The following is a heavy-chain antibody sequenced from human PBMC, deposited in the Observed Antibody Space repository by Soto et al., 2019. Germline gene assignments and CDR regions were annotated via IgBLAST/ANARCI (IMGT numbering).Heavy chain of an antibody. Sequence: EVQLLESGGGLVQPGGSLRLSCAASGFPLSTYGMTWVRQAPGKGLEWVSAITGTGGNTYYVDSVKGRVTSSRDNSKNMLYLQVNTLRVEDTAVYYCARTRCYWYCLDVWGQGTTVTVSS. D-gene: IGHD1-7*01. CDR1: GFPLSTYG. J-gene: IGHJ6*02. CDR2: ITGTGGNT. V-gene: IGHV3-23*01. CDR3: ARTRCYWYCLDV.